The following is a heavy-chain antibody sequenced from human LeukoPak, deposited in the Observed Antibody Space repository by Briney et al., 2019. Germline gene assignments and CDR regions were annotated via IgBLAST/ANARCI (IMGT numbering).Heavy chain of an antibody. CDR3: ARDSFNYYDSSGYYSN. CDR2: ISSSSSYI. J-gene: IGHJ4*02. V-gene: IGHV3-21*01. Sequence: GGSLRLSCAASGFTFSSYSMNWVRQAPGKGLEWVSSISSSSSYIYYADSVKGRFTISRDNAKNSLYLQMNSLRAEDTAVYYCARDSFNYYDSSGYYSNWGQGTLVTVSS. CDR1: GFTFSSYS. D-gene: IGHD3-22*01.